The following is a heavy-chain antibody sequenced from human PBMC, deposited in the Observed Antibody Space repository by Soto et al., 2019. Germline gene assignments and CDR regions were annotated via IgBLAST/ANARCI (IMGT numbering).Heavy chain of an antibody. V-gene: IGHV4-59*01. CDR3: AGDAPQRSWYFDY. Sequence: QVQLQESGPGLVKPSETLSLTCTVSGGSISSYYWSWIRQPPGKGLEWIGYIYYSGSTNYNPSLKSRATSTVDTFKGRCSRKLSSLTAAGTDVDYCAGDAPQRSWYFDYWGQGTLVTVST. CDR2: IYYSGST. CDR1: GGSISSYY. D-gene: IGHD6-13*01. J-gene: IGHJ4*02.